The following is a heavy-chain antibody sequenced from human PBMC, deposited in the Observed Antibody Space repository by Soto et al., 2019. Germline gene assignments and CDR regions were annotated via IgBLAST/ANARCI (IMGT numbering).Heavy chain of an antibody. Sequence: PSETLSLTCTVSGGSINSGDYYWSWIRQHPGKGLEWIGYIYYSGSSYYNPSLKSRVTISVDTSKSQFSLKLNSVTAADTAVYYCARDKRLSGRDYDSSDYSFADAFDIWGQGTMVTVSS. V-gene: IGHV4-31*03. J-gene: IGHJ3*02. D-gene: IGHD3-22*01. CDR1: GGSINSGDYY. CDR2: IYYSGSS. CDR3: ARDKRLSGRDYDSSDYSFADAFDI.